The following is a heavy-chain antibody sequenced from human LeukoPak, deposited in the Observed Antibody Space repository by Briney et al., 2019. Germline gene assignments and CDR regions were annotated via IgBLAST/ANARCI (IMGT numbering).Heavy chain of an antibody. D-gene: IGHD1-26*01. CDR2: IYSGGST. J-gene: IGHJ3*02. V-gene: IGHV3-53*01. Sequence: PGGSLRLSCAASGFTVSSNYMSWVRQAPGKGLEWVSIIYSGGSTFYADSVKGLFTISRDNSKNTLYLQMNSLRAEDTAVYYCARGGSYLSAFDIWGQGTMVTVSS. CDR1: GFTVSSNY. CDR3: ARGGSYLSAFDI.